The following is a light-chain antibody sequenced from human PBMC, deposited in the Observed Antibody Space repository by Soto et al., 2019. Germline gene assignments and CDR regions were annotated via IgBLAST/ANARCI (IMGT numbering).Light chain of an antibody. CDR2: DIS. V-gene: IGKV3-11*01. CDR3: QQRFAWPNS. J-gene: IGKJ4*01. CDR1: QSVSIY. Sequence: EIVLTQSPATLSLSPGERATLSCRASQSVSIYLAWYQQRPGQTPRLLIYDISTRAAGIPARFSGSVFRTDYTLTIRILEPEDSAVYYCQQRFAWPNSFGGGTKVQI.